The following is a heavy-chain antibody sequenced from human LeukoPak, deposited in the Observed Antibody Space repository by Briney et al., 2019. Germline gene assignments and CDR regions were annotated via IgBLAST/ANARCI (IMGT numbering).Heavy chain of an antibody. Sequence: SETLSLTCTVSDASISGYYWTWIRQPAGQGLEWIGRLFSGGSTNYNPSLKSRVSMSLDTSNNQFSLEVNFVSAAGTAVYYCARGPRGLPEDWGQGTLVTVSS. V-gene: IGHV4-4*07. CDR1: DASISGYY. D-gene: IGHD1-14*01. J-gene: IGHJ4*02. CDR3: ARGPRGLPED. CDR2: LFSGGST.